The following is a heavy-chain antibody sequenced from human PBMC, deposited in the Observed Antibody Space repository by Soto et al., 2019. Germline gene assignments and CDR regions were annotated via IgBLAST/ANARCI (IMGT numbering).Heavy chain of an antibody. V-gene: IGHV4-4*07. Sequence: SETLSLTCSVSGGSINSYWWSWIRQPAGKGLEWIGRVYSSGTTDYNPSPNSRATLSVETSRNQFSLKLSSVTAADTAVYYCARDIGSYAYGEGYWGQGIQVTVSS. CDR2: VYSSGTT. D-gene: IGHD3-10*01. CDR3: ARDIGSYAYGEGY. J-gene: IGHJ4*02. CDR1: GGSINSYW.